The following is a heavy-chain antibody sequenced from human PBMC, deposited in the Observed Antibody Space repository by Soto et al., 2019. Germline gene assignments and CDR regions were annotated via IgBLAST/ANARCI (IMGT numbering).Heavy chain of an antibody. CDR2: IIPIFGTA. CDR1: GGTFSSYA. Sequence: SVKVSCKASGGTFSSYAISWVRQAPGQGLELMGGIIPIFGTANYAQKFQGRVTITADESTNTAYMELSSLRSEDTAVYYCARECGADCGYSYGSTDYYGMDVWGQGTTVTVYS. V-gene: IGHV1-69*13. CDR3: ARECGADCGYSYGSTDYYGMDV. D-gene: IGHD5-18*01. J-gene: IGHJ6*02.